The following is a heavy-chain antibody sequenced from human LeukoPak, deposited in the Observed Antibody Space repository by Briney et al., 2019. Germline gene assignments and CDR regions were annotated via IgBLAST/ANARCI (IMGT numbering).Heavy chain of an antibody. CDR3: AREMGGDYGSGTFFDL. Sequence: GGSLRLSCAASEFVFSDYYMSWVCQAPGKGLEWVSYISSGGDTKYYADSVKGRFTISRDHAKNSLYLQMNNQRAEDTAVYYCAREMGGDYGSGTFFDLWGQGNMVTVSS. CDR2: ISSGGDTK. D-gene: IGHD3-10*01. CDR1: EFVFSDYY. V-gene: IGHV3-11*01. J-gene: IGHJ4*02.